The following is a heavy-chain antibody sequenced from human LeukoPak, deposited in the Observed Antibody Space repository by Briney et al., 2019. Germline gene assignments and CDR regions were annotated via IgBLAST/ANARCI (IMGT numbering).Heavy chain of an antibody. V-gene: IGHV3-66*01. Sequence: GGSLRLSCAASGFTVSSNYMSWVRQAPGKGLEWVSVIYSGGSTYYADSVKGRFTISRDNSKNTLYLQMNSLRAEDTAVYYCARDRAAAGMGNGMDVWGQGTTVTVSS. CDR3: ARDRAAAGMGNGMDV. J-gene: IGHJ6*02. CDR1: GFTVSSNY. D-gene: IGHD6-13*01. CDR2: IYSGGST.